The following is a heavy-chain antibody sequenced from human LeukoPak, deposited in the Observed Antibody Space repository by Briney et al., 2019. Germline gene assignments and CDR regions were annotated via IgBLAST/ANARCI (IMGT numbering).Heavy chain of an antibody. D-gene: IGHD2-15*01. V-gene: IGHV1-8*03. J-gene: IGHJ5*02. Sequence: WASVKVSCKASGYTFTSYDINWVRQATGQGLEWMGWMNPNSGNTGYAQKFQGRVTITRNTSISTAHMELSSLRSEDTAVYYCARMAYCSGGSCYHNWFDPWGQGTLVTVSS. CDR2: MNPNSGNT. CDR3: ARMAYCSGGSCYHNWFDP. CDR1: GYTFTSYD.